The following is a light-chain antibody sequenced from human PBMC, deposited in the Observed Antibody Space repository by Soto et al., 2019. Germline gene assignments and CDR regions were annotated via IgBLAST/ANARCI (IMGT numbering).Light chain of an antibody. CDR1: SSDVGGYDY. CDR3: CSYTGSLTLL. CDR2: EVS. V-gene: IGLV2-14*01. Sequence: QSALTQPASVSGSPGQSITISCTGSSSDVGGYDYVSWYQQHPGKAPKLMIYEVSNRPSGVSNRFSDSKSGNTASLTISGLQTEDEADYYCCSYTGSLTLLFGGGTKLTVL. J-gene: IGLJ2*01.